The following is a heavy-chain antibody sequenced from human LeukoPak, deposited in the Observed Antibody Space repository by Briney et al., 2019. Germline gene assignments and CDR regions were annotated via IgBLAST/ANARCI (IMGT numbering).Heavy chain of an antibody. CDR2: ISAYNGNT. V-gene: IGHV1-18*01. Sequence: GASVKVSCKASGYTFTSYGISWVRQAPGQGLEWMGWISAYNGNTNYAQKLQGRVTITADESTSTAYMELSSLRSEDTAVYYCASAAGDIAVAGTLFDYWGQGTLVTVSS. CDR3: ASAAGDIAVAGTLFDY. D-gene: IGHD6-19*01. CDR1: GYTFTSYG. J-gene: IGHJ4*02.